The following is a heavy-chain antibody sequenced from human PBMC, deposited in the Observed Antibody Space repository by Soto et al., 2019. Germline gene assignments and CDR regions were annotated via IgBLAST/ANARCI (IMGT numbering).Heavy chain of an antibody. CDR3: ARARYYYDSSGYYYYFDY. CDR1: GGTFSSYA. Sequence: QVQLVQSGAEVKKPGSSVKVSCKASGGTFSSYAISWVRQAPGQGLEWMGGIIPIFGTANYAQKFQGRVTLTADESTSTAYMELSSLRSEDTAVYYCARARYYYDSSGYYYYFDYWGQGTLVTVSS. J-gene: IGHJ4*02. V-gene: IGHV1-69*12. D-gene: IGHD3-22*01. CDR2: IIPIFGTA.